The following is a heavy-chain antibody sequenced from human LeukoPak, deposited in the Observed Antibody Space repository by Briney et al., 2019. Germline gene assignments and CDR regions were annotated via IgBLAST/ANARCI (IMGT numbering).Heavy chain of an antibody. J-gene: IGHJ6*02. CDR1: GGSFSGYY. V-gene: IGHV4-34*01. Sequence: SETLSLTCAVYGGSFSGYYWSWIRQPPGKGLEWIGEINHSGSTNYDPSLKSRVTISVDTSKNQFSLKLSSVTAADTAVYYCARAALSYYYGMDVWGQGTTVTVSS. CDR3: ARAALSYYYGMDV. CDR2: INHSGST.